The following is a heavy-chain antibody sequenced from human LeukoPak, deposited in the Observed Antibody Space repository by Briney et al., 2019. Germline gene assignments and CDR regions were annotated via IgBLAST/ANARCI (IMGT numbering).Heavy chain of an antibody. CDR2: IIPIFGTA. V-gene: IGHV1-69*13. CDR3: ARETGGAKTD. Sequence: SVKVSCKASGGTFISYAISWVRQAPGQGLEWMGGIIPIFGTANYAQKFQGRVTITSDESTSTAYMELSSLRSEYTAVYYCARETGGAKTDWGQGTLVSVSS. CDR1: GGTFISYA. D-gene: IGHD3-16*01. J-gene: IGHJ4*02.